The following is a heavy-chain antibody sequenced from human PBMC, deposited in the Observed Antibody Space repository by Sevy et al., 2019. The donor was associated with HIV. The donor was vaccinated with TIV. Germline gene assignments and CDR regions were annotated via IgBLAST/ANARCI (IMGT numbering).Heavy chain of an antibody. V-gene: IGHV3-23*01. CDR3: ARKYDSSGYFDY. J-gene: IGHJ4*02. Sequence: GGSLRLSCAASGFTFSNYAMNWVRQAPGKGLEWVSGISGTGGSGDKTNYADSVKGRFTISRDDSKNSLYLQLNGLRAEDTAIYDCARKYDSSGYFDYWGQGTLVTVSS. D-gene: IGHD3-22*01. CDR1: GFTFSNYA. CDR2: ISGTGGSGDKT.